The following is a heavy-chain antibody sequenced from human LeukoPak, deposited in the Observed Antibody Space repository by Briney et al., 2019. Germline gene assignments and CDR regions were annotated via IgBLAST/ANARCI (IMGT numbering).Heavy chain of an antibody. CDR1: GGSTSSYY. D-gene: IGHD3-16*02. V-gene: IGHV4-59*01. CDR2: VYYTGST. J-gene: IGHJ4*02. CDR3: AGATSLRLGINY. Sequence: SETLSLTCTVSGGSTSSYYWSWIRQPPGKGLEWIGYVYYTGSTNYNPSLKSRVTILLDTSKSHFSLKLSSVTAADTAVYYCAGATSLRLGINYWGQGTLVTVSS.